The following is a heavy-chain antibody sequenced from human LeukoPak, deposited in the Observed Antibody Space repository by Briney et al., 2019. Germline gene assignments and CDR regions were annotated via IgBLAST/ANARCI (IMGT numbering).Heavy chain of an antibody. CDR1: TISFSSYA. D-gene: IGHD1-26*01. J-gene: IGHJ4*02. CDR2: ISGSGGAA. Sequence: GGSLRLSCAASTISFSSYAMTWVRQAPGKGLEWVSVISGSGGAAYYADSVKGRSTISRDNSKNTLYLEMNSLRPEDTAVYYCAKVNTGSYSYFDYWGQGTLVTVSS. V-gene: IGHV3-23*01. CDR3: AKVNTGSYSYFDY.